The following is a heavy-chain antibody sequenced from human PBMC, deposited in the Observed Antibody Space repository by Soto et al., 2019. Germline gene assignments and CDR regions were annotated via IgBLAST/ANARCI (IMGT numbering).Heavy chain of an antibody. D-gene: IGHD6-13*01. CDR3: ARLTTSSGWSRFDS. CDR2: IYYTGTT. Sequence: SETLSLTCTVSGGSVSSSFFYWSWVGQPPGQRMEWIGYIYYTGTTNYNPSLARRVAMSVDTSKKQFTLTLRSLTAADTARYYCARLTTSSGWSRFDSWGQGILVPVSS. CDR1: GGSVSSSFFY. J-gene: IGHJ4*02. V-gene: IGHV4-61*01.